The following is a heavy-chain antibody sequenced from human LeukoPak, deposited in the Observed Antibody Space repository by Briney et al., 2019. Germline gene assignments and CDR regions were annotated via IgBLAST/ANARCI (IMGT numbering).Heavy chain of an antibody. CDR2: INSDGSST. J-gene: IGHJ5*02. CDR3: ARVPRYCSGGSCYSARFDP. Sequence: GGSLRLSCAASGFTFSSYWMHWVRQAPGKGLVWVSRINSDGSSTSYADSVKGRFTISRDNAMNTLYLQMNSLRAEDTAVYYCARVPRYCSGGSCYSARFDPWGQGTLVTVSS. CDR1: GFTFSSYW. D-gene: IGHD2-15*01. V-gene: IGHV3-74*01.